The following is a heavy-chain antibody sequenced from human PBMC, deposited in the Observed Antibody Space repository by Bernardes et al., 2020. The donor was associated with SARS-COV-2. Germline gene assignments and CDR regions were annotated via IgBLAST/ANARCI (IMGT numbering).Heavy chain of an antibody. CDR2: IWYDGSNK. D-gene: IGHD1-1*01. CDR3: ASRGLEPGPGAYFQH. Sequence: GGSLRLSCAASGFTFSSYGMHWVRQAPGKGLELVADIWYDGSNKYYADSVKGRFTISRDNSKNTLYLQMNSLRAEDTAVYYCASRGLEPGPGAYFQHWGQGTLVTVSS. V-gene: IGHV3-33*01. J-gene: IGHJ1*01. CDR1: GFTFSSYG.